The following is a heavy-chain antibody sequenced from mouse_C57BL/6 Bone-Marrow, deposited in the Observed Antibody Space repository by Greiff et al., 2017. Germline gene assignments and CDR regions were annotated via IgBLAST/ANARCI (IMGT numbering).Heavy chain of an antibody. V-gene: IGHV1-15*01. CDR2: IDPETGGT. CDR1: GYTFTDYE. CDR3: TRGGFQVYFDY. Sequence: QVQLQQSGAGLVRPGASVTLSCKASGYTFTDYEMHWVKQTPVHGLEWIGAIDPETGGTAYNQKVKGKAILTADKSSSTAYMELRSLTSEDSAVYYCTRGGFQVYFDYWGQGTTLTVSS. J-gene: IGHJ2*01.